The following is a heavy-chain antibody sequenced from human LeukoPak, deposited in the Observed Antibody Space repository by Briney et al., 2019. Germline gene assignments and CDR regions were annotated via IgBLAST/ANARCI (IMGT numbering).Heavy chain of an antibody. CDR3: ARVSGYSYGLFDP. Sequence: SETLSLTCTVSGGSISSYYWSWIQQPPGKGLEWIGYIYYSGSTNYNPSLKSRVTISVDTSKNQFSLKLSSVTAADTAVYYCARVSGYSYGLFDPWGQGTLVTVSS. J-gene: IGHJ5*02. D-gene: IGHD5-18*01. CDR2: IYYSGST. V-gene: IGHV4-59*01. CDR1: GGSISSYY.